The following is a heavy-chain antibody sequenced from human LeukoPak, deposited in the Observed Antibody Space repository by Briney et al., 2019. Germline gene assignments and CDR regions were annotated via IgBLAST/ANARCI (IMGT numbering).Heavy chain of an antibody. CDR1: GGSISSSSYY. CDR2: IYYSGST. J-gene: IGHJ4*02. D-gene: IGHD1-26*01. CDR3: ARVEYSGSYWDY. Sequence: SETLSLTCTVSGGSISSSSYYWGWIRQPPGKGLEWIGYIYYSGSTNYNPSLKSRVTISVDTSKNQFSLKLSSVTAADTAVYYCARVEYSGSYWDYWGQGTLVTVSS. V-gene: IGHV4-61*05.